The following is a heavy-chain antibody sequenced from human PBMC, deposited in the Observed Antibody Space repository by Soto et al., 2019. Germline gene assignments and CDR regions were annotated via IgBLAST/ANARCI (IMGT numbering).Heavy chain of an antibody. CDR2: IYYSGST. Sequence: SEALSLPCTVSGGSISSSSYYWGWIRQPPRKGLEWIGSIYYSGSTYYNPSLKSRVTISVDTSKNQFSLKLSSVTAADTAVYYCATQYCTNGVCYFYYYYMDVWGKGTTVTVSS. CDR3: ATQYCTNGVCYFYYYYMDV. V-gene: IGHV4-39*01. J-gene: IGHJ6*03. CDR1: GGSISSSSYY. D-gene: IGHD2-8*01.